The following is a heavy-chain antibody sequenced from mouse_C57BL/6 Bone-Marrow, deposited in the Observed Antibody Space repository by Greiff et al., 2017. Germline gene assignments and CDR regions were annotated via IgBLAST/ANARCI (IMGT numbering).Heavy chain of an antibody. CDR1: GFTFSDYG. J-gene: IGHJ3*01. Sequence: EVQLVESGGGLVQPGGSLKLSCAASGFTFSDYGMAWVRQAPRKGPEWVAFISNLAYSIYYADTVTGRFPISRENAKNTLYLEMSSLRSEDTAMYYCARHSEIYYGSSDGRFAYWGQGTLVTVSA. V-gene: IGHV5-15*01. CDR3: ARHSEIYYGSSDGRFAY. CDR2: ISNLAYSI. D-gene: IGHD1-1*01.